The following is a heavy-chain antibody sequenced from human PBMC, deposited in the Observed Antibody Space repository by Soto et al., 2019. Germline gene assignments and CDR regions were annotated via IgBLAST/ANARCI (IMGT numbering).Heavy chain of an antibody. Sequence: SPTLSLTCSITGDIVTSNSAGWNWVRQSPSRGLEWLGRTYYRSKWYYEYAVSVRGRITINPDTSKNQYSLQLNSVTAADTAVYYCARDSTVTTPFFDYWGQGPLVTLSS. CDR2: TYYRSKWYY. J-gene: IGHJ4*02. CDR1: GDIVTSNSAG. V-gene: IGHV6-1*01. CDR3: ARDSTVTTPFFDY. D-gene: IGHD4-4*01.